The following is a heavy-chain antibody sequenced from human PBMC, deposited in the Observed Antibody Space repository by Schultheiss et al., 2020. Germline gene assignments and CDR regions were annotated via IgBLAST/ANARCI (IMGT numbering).Heavy chain of an antibody. CDR2: IRSSGEDT. Sequence: GGSLRLSCAASGFTFSSYWMHWVRQAPGKGLVWVSAIRSSGEDTFYADSVKGRFTISRDNSKNTLYLQMNSLRAEDTAVYYCAKEAAVIGEPKFDYWGQGTMVTVSS. CDR3: AKEAAVIGEPKFDY. D-gene: IGHD2-21*01. CDR1: GFTFSSYW. V-gene: IGHV3-23*01. J-gene: IGHJ4*02.